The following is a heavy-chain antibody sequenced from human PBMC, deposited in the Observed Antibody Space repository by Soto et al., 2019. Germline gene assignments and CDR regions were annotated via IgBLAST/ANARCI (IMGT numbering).Heavy chain of an antibody. J-gene: IGHJ4*02. CDR1: GFSLTTTRMG. CDR2: IYWDDDK. D-gene: IGHD2-15*01. V-gene: IGHV2-5*02. Sequence: SGPTLVNPTQTLTLTCTFSGFSLTTTRMGVAWIRQPPGKALEWLALIYWDDDKRYSPSLKNRLTVSKDTSTNRVVLTITNISPDDTGTYFCAHAGDFDLLSFDRWGPGTLVTVSS. CDR3: AHAGDFDLLSFDR.